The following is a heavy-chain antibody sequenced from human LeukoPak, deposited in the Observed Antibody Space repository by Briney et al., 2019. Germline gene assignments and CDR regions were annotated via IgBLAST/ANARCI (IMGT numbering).Heavy chain of an antibody. V-gene: IGHV1-3*03. D-gene: IGHD6-19*01. J-gene: IGHJ6*03. Sequence: ASVKVSCKASGYTFTSYAMHWVRQAPGQRLEWMGWINAGNGNTKYSQEFQGRVIITRDTSASTAYMELSSLRSEDMAVYYCARDRAVAGLLDYYYYYYMDVWGKGTTVTVSS. CDR1: GYTFTSYA. CDR3: ARDRAVAGLLDYYYYYYMDV. CDR2: INAGNGNT.